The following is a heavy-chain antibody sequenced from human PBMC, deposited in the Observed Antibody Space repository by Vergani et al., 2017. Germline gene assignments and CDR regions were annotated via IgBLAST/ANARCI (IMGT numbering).Heavy chain of an antibody. J-gene: IGHJ4*02. CDR1: GFTFSGSA. CDR3: TRFDYSSSFKEARDFDY. V-gene: IGHV3-73*01. D-gene: IGHD6-6*01. Sequence: VQLVESGGGVVQPGRSLRLSCAASGFTFSGSAMHWVRQASGKGLEWVGRIRSKANSYATAYAASVKGRFTISRDDSKNTAYLQMNSLKTEDTAVYYCTRFDYSSSFKEARDFDYWGQGTLVTVSS. CDR2: IRSKANSYAT.